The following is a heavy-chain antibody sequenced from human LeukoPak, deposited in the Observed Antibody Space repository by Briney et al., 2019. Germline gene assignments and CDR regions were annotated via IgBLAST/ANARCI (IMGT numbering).Heavy chain of an antibody. CDR2: ISSSSSTI. J-gene: IGHJ4*02. D-gene: IGHD6-6*01. Sequence: GGSLRLSCAASGFTFSTYAMNWVRQAPGKGLEWISFISSSSSTIYYADSVKGRFTISRDNAKNSLYLQMNSLRAEDTAVYYCARPIEARPGSTFGVWGQGTLVTVSS. CDR1: GFTFSTYA. CDR3: ARPIEARPGSTFGV. V-gene: IGHV3-48*04.